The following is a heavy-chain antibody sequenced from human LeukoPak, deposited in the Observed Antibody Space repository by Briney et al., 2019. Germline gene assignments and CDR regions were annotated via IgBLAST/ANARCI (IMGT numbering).Heavy chain of an antibody. CDR1: GYTFTGYY. CDR3: ARTQGFTSPTHFDY. V-gene: IGHV7-4-1*02. Sequence: ASVKVSCPGSGYTFTGYYMHWVRQAPGQGLEWMGWINTNTGNPTYTQGFPGRFVFSLDPSVSTAYLQISSLKAEDTAVYYCARTQGFTSPTHFDYWGQGTLVTVSS. CDR2: INTNTGNP. J-gene: IGHJ4*02.